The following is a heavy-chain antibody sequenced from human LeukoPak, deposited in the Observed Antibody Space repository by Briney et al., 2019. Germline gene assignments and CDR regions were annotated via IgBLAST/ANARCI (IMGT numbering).Heavy chain of an antibody. J-gene: IGHJ4*02. CDR2: INHSGST. V-gene: IGHV4-34*01. CDR1: GGSISSYY. CDR3: ARGGAAAAGDEDDYYFDY. Sequence: PSETLSLTCTVSGGSISSYYWSWIRQPPGKGLEWIGEINHSGSTNYNPSLKSRVTISVDTSKNQFSLKLSSVTAADTAVYYCARGGAAAAGDEDDYYFDYWGQGTLVTVSS. D-gene: IGHD6-13*01.